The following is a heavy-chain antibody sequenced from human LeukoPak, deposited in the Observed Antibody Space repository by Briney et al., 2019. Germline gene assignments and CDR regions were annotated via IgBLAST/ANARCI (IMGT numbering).Heavy chain of an antibody. D-gene: IGHD6-6*01. CDR2: IYGGGST. Sequence: PGGSLRLSCAASGFTVSSNYMSWVRQAPGKGLEWVSVIYGGGSTYYADSVKGRFTISRDNSKNTLYLQMDSLRAEDTAVYYCASIEYSSSSYYYYYGMDVWGQGTTVTVSS. CDR1: GFTVSSNY. J-gene: IGHJ6*02. V-gene: IGHV3-66*01. CDR3: ASIEYSSSSYYYYYGMDV.